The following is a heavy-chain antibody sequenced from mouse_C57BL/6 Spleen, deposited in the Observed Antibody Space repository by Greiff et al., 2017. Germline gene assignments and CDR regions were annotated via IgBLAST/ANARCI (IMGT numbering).Heavy chain of an antibody. J-gene: IGHJ4*01. Sequence: VQLQQSGAELARPGASVKLSCKASGYTFTSYGISWVKQRTGQGLEWIGEIYPRSGNTYYNEKFKGKATLTADKSSRTAYMELRSLTSEDSAVYFCARSGYYREDAMDDWGQGTSVTVSS. CDR1: GYTFTSYG. V-gene: IGHV1-81*01. D-gene: IGHD2-3*01. CDR3: ARSGYYREDAMDD. CDR2: IYPRSGNT.